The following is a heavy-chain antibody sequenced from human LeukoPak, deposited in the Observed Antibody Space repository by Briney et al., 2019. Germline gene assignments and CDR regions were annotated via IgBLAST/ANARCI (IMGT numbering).Heavy chain of an antibody. CDR2: ISGSGGST. D-gene: IGHD3-22*01. CDR3: ARVLECYDSSGHRKYFDY. Sequence: PGGSLRLSCAASGFTFSSYAMSWVRQAPGKGLEWVSAISGSGGSTYYADSVKGRFTISRDNAKNSLYLQMNSLRAEDTAVYYCARVLECYDSSGHRKYFDYGGQGPLVTVSS. V-gene: IGHV3-23*01. CDR1: GFTFSSYA. J-gene: IGHJ4*02.